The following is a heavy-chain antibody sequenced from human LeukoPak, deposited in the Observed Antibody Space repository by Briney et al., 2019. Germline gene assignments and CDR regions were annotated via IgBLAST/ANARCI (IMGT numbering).Heavy chain of an antibody. V-gene: IGHV4-59*01. J-gene: IGHJ4*02. D-gene: IGHD2-15*01. CDR1: GGSISSYY. CDR3: ARGPYCSGGSCYPGWFDY. Sequence: SETLSLTCTVSGGSISSYYWSWIRQPPGKGLEWIGYIYYSGSTNYNPSLKSRVTISVDTSKNQFSLKLSSVTAADTAVYYCARGPYCSGGSCYPGWFDYWGQGTLVTVSS. CDR2: IYYSGST.